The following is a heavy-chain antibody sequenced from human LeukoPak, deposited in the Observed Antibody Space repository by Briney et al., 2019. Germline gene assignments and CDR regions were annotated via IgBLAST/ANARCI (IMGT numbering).Heavy chain of an antibody. CDR2: VNRDGSET. Sequence: GGSLRLSCAASGFALSSHWMTWVRQVPGRGPEWVGNVNRDGSETYYLDSVKGRFTISKDNAKNSLYLQMNSLRAEDTALYHCARNNGMGVWGQGTTVIVSS. V-gene: IGHV3-7*03. CDR3: ARNNGMGV. CDR1: GFALSSHW. J-gene: IGHJ6*02.